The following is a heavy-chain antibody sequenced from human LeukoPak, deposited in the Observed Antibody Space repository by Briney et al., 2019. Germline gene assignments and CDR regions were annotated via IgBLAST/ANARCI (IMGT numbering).Heavy chain of an antibody. D-gene: IGHD3-22*01. CDR1: GSRFTSYW. Sequence: GASLKISFKGSGSRFTSYWIGWGRPMPGKGLEWMGIIYPGDSDTRDSRSCQAQVTISADKSISTAHLQWSRLTASDTAMYYCARRRYYYDSSGYYYDLFDYWGQGTLVTVSS. CDR2: IYPGDSDT. J-gene: IGHJ4*02. CDR3: ARRRYYYDSSGYYYDLFDY. V-gene: IGHV5-51*01.